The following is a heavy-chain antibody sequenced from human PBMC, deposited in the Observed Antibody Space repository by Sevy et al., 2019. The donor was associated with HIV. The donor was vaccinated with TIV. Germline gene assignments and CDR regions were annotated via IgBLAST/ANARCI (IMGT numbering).Heavy chain of an antibody. D-gene: IGHD2-15*01. CDR3: ATPLLMGNRYYYYGMDV. Sequence: ASLKVSCKVSGYTLTELSMHWVRQAPGKGLEWMGGFDPEDGETIYAQKFQGRVTMTEDTSTDTAYMELSSLRSEDTAVYYCATPLLMGNRYYYYGMDVWGQGTTVTVSS. J-gene: IGHJ6*02. V-gene: IGHV1-24*01. CDR1: GYTLTELS. CDR2: FDPEDGET.